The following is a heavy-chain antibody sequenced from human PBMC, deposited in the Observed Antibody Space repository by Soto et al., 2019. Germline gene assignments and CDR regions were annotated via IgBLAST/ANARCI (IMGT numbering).Heavy chain of an antibody. Sequence: APVKVSCKASGYPLTSLAMYWVRQAPGQSLEWMGWINTGNGYTKYSQKFQGRVTITRDTSASTVYMELSSLRSEDTAVYYCATLCGGDCYSNDYWGQGTLVTVSS. J-gene: IGHJ4*02. CDR1: GYPLTSLA. V-gene: IGHV1-3*04. CDR2: INTGNGYT. CDR3: ATLCGGDCYSNDY. D-gene: IGHD2-21*02.